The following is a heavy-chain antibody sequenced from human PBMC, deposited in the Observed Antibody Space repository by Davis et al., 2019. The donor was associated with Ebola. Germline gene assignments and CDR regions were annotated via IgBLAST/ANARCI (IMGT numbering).Heavy chain of an antibody. D-gene: IGHD2-2*01. V-gene: IGHV1-2*02. J-gene: IGHJ6*02. CDR3: ARVEEGSTIRGMDV. Sequence: ASVKVSCKASGYTFTGYYMHWVRQAPGQGLEWMGWINPNSGGTNYAQKFQGRVTMTRDTSISTAYMELSRLRSDDTAVYYCARVEEGSTIRGMDVWGQGTTVTVSS. CDR1: GYTFTGYY. CDR2: INPNSGGT.